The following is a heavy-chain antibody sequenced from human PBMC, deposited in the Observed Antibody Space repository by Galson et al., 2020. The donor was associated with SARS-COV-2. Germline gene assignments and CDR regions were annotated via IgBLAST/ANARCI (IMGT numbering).Heavy chain of an antibody. J-gene: IGHJ6*03. CDR1: GGSISSGGYS. CDR3: ARGSYYDSSGPYYYYYYMDV. V-gene: IGHV4-30-2*01. D-gene: IGHD3-22*01. Sequence: SETLSLTCAVSGGSISSGGYSWSWIRQPPGKGLEWIGYIYHSGSTYYNPSLKSRVTISVDRSKNQFSLKLSSVTAADTAVYYCARGSYYDSSGPYYYYYYMDVWGKGTTVTVSS. CDR2: IYHSGST.